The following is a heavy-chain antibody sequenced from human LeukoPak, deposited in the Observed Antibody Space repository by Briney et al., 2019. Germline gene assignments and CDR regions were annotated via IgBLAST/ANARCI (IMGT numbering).Heavy chain of an antibody. CDR3: ACRFWSRGYFDY. D-gene: IGHD3-3*01. J-gene: IGHJ4*02. CDR2: MYHSGST. CDR1: GDSISSSDYY. V-gene: IGHV4-39*07. Sequence: SETLSLTCTVSGDSISSSDYYWGWVRQPPGKELEWIGSMYHSGSTFYNPSLKSRVTISLDTSKNQYSLKLNSATAADTAVYYCACRFWSRGYFDYWGQGTLVTVSS.